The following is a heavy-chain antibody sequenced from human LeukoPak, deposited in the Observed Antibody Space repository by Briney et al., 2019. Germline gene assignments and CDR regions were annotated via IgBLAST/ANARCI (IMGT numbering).Heavy chain of an antibody. V-gene: IGHV4-34*01. Sequence: SETLSLTCNVSGGSFTNYYWSWIRQTPEKGLEWIAQINHSGDTSYNPSLRSRITLSVDRSKNQFSLKVTSVTAADTGVYYCARDPGTVGLSPWGQGTLVTVSS. D-gene: IGHD1/OR15-1a*01. CDR2: INHSGDT. J-gene: IGHJ5*02. CDR1: GGSFTNYY. CDR3: ARDPGTVGLSP.